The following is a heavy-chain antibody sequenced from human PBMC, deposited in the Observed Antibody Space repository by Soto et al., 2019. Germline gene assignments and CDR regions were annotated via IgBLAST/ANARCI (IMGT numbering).Heavy chain of an antibody. D-gene: IGHD4-4*01. J-gene: IGHJ6*02. V-gene: IGHV3-23*01. CDR2: SIGPSGNT. CDR3: AKLLHNSYYNVMDV. CDR1: GFIFSNSG. Sequence: EVQLLESGGDLVQPGGSLRLVCAASGFIFSNSGMRWVRQAPGQGLEWVSSIGPSGNTYYSDAVKGRFTISRDISKNTLFLQMDSLRAEDTATYYCAKLLHNSYYNVMDVWGQGTTVTVSS.